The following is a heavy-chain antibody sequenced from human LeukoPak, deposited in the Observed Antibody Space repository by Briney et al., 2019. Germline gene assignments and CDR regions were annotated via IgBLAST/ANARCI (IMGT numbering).Heavy chain of an antibody. CDR3: ASQDTAMAPIDY. CDR2: FEYGGST. D-gene: IGHD5-18*01. Sequence: SETLSLTCTVSGGSISSSSYYWGWIRQAPGKGLEWIGSFEYGGSTYYNPSLKSRVTISVDTSKNQFSLKLSSVTAADTAVYYCASQDTAMAPIDYWGQGTLVTVSS. J-gene: IGHJ4*02. V-gene: IGHV4-39*07. CDR1: GGSISSSSYY.